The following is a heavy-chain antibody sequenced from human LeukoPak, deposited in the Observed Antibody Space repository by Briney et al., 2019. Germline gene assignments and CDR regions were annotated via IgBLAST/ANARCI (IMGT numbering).Heavy chain of an antibody. Sequence: QAGGSLRLSCAASGFTFSSYAMSWVRQAPGKGLEWVSAISGSGGSTYYADSVKGRFTISRDNSKNTLYLQMNSLRAEDTAVYYCAKKVDSSGWRGIDVFDYWGQGTLVTVSS. CDR2: ISGSGGST. V-gene: IGHV3-23*01. CDR1: GFTFSSYA. J-gene: IGHJ4*02. CDR3: AKKVDSSGWRGIDVFDY. D-gene: IGHD6-19*01.